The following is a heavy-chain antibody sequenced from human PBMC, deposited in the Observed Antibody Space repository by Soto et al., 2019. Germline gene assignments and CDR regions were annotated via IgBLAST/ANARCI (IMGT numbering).Heavy chain of an antibody. V-gene: IGHV3-48*01. CDR3: ARDDVLCDGGRCYGVPLDV. CDR2: ISSSNSII. CDR1: GFTFSTYS. Sequence: PGGSLRLSCAASGFTFSTYSMNWVRQAPGKGLEWVSYISSSNSIIYYADSVKGRLTISRDNAKNSLYLQMNSLRVEDTAVYYCARDDVLCDGGRCYGVPLDVWGKGTTVTVSS. D-gene: IGHD2-15*01. J-gene: IGHJ6*04.